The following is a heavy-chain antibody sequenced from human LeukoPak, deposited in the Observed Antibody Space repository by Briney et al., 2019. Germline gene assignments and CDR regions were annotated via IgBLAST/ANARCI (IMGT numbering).Heavy chain of an antibody. CDR1: GGSISSYN. Sequence: SETLSLTCAVSGGSISSYNWSWIRQPPGKGLEWIGYIYYSGITNYNPSLKSRVTISVDTSKYQFSLKLSSVTAADTAVYYCARNIGSYSGKSFDYWGQGTLVTVSS. J-gene: IGHJ4*02. V-gene: IGHV4-59*01. CDR3: ARNIGSYSGKSFDY. D-gene: IGHD1-26*01. CDR2: IYYSGIT.